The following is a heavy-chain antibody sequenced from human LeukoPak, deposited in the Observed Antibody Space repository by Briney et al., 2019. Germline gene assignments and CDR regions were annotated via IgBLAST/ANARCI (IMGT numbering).Heavy chain of an antibody. V-gene: IGHV1-8*01. CDR3: ARRLSIAAAGRKRAYYFDY. CDR1: GYTFTSYD. Sequence: ASVKVSCKASGYTFTSYDINWVRQATGQGLEWMGWMNPNSGNTGYAQKFQGRVTMTRNTSISTAYMELSSLRPEDTAVYYCARRLSIAAAGRKRAYYFDYWGQGTLVTVSS. CDR2: MNPNSGNT. D-gene: IGHD6-13*01. J-gene: IGHJ4*02.